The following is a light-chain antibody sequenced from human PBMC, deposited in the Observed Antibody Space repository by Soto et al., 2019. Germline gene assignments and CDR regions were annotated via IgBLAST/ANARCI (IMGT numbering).Light chain of an antibody. V-gene: IGKV3-20*01. Sequence: EAVLTQSPGTLCLSPGETATLSCRASQTVTSNYLAWYQQKPAQAPRLLIYGASSRATGIPDRFSGSVSGTDFTLNISRLEPEDFAVYYCQQYGSSVFTFGQGTKVDIK. CDR3: QQYGSSVFT. CDR1: QTVTSNY. CDR2: GAS. J-gene: IGKJ2*01.